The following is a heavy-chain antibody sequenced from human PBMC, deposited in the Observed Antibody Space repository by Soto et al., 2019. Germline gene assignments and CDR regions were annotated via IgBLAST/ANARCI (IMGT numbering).Heavy chain of an antibody. V-gene: IGHV4-59*08. Sequence: PSETLSLTCTVSGGSISSYYWSWIRQPPGKGLEWIGYIYYSGSTNYNPSLKSRVTISVDTSKNQFSLKLSSVTAADTAVYYCARMEGSSWYSKVGYFDYWGQGTLVTVSS. CDR2: IYYSGST. D-gene: IGHD6-13*01. CDR3: ARMEGSSWYSKVGYFDY. CDR1: GGSISSYY. J-gene: IGHJ4*02.